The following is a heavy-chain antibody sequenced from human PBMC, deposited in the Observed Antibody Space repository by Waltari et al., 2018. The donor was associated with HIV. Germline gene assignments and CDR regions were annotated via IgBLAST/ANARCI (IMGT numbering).Heavy chain of an antibody. Sequence: MQLVECGGGLVQRGGSLKPSGQLSGLTVTGHRMTWVRQAPGNALEWVVNIKDDGNEKYYVNSVRGRCTIYRGNANNSLYLEMNRLRDEDTAVYYCVRENDFGTIFFNYYYAMDVWGQGTSVTVSS. V-gene: IGHV3-7*01. CDR1: GLTVTGHR. D-gene: IGHD3-3*01. CDR2: IKDDGNEK. CDR3: VRENDFGTIFFNYYYAMDV. J-gene: IGHJ6*02.